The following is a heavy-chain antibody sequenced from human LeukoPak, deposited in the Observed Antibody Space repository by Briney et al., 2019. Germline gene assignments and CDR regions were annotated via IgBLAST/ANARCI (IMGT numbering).Heavy chain of an antibody. J-gene: IGHJ4*02. Sequence: GGSLRLSCAASGFTFSTYFMHWVRQAPGKGLEWVADIASDGSHTFYVESVKGRFTISRDNSKNTLYLQMNSLSAEDTAIYYCAKWGDYDVLTGYYDSDYWGQGTLVTVSS. CDR1: GFTFSTYF. CDR2: IASDGSHT. V-gene: IGHV3-30-3*02. CDR3: AKWGDYDVLTGYYDSDY. D-gene: IGHD3-9*01.